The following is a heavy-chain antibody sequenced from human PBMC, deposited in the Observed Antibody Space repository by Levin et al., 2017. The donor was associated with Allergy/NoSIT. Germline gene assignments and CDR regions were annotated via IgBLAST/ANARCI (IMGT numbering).Heavy chain of an antibody. Sequence: SQTLSLTCTVSGGSIGAYYWSWIRQPSGKGLEWIGYIFQSGTTNYNPSLESRVTISLDTSKNQFSLKLTSVTAADTAVYYCARTVYLWGRGTLVTVSS. J-gene: IGHJ2*01. CDR2: IFQSGTT. V-gene: IGHV4-59*01. CDR1: GGSIGAYY. D-gene: IGHD1-14*01. CDR3: ARTVYL.